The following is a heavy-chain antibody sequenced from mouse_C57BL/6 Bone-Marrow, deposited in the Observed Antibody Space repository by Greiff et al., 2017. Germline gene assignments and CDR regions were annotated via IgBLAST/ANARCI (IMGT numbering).Heavy chain of an antibody. V-gene: IGHV1-64*01. Sequence: VQLQQPGAELVKPGASVKLSCRASGYTFTSYWMHWVKQRPGQGLEWIGMIHPNSGSTNYNEKFKSKATLTVDKSSSTAYMQLSSLTSEDSAVYYCDRRGGLLSYYYAMDYWGQGTSVTVSS. CDR3: DRRGGLLSYYYAMDY. CDR2: IHPNSGST. J-gene: IGHJ4*01. D-gene: IGHD6-2*01. CDR1: GYTFTSYW.